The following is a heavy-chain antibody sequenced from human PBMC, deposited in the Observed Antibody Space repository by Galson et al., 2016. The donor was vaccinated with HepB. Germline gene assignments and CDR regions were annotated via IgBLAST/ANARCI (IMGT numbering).Heavy chain of an antibody. J-gene: IGHJ4*02. D-gene: IGHD3-9*01. CDR3: VKYRRSCRPGLDFDY. V-gene: IGHV5-51*01. Sequence: QSGAEVKKPGESLKISCKGSGYSFSDYWIAWVRQMPGKGLDVLGTIDPGDSETKYRPSFEGQVTISVDESIRTAYLQWSSLTTADTAVYYCVKYRRSCRPGLDFDYWGQGTPVTVSS. CDR2: IDPGDSET. CDR1: GYSFSDYW.